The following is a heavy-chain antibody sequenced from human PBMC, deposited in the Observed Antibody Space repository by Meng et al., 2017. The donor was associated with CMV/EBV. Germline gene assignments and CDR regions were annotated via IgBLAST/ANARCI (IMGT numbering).Heavy chain of an antibody. V-gene: IGHV3-66*02. CDR1: GFTVSSNY. J-gene: IGHJ6*02. CDR2: IYSGGST. D-gene: IGHD6-6*01. Sequence: GGSLRLSCAASGFTVSSNYMSWVRQAPGKGLEWVSVIYSGGSTYYADSVKGRFTISRDNSKNTLYLQMNSLGAEDTAVYYCARESGRSSSPSGGGYYYYGMDVWGQGTTVTVSS. CDR3: ARESGRSSSPSGGGYYYYGMDV.